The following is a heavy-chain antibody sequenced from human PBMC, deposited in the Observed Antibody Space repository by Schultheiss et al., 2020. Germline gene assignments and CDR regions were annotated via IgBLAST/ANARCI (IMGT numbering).Heavy chain of an antibody. D-gene: IGHD3-10*01. CDR1: GGTFSSYA. J-gene: IGHJ5*02. V-gene: IGHV1-69*04. CDR2: IIPILGIA. Sequence: SVKVSCKASGGTFSSYAISWVRQAPGQGLEWMGRIIPILGIANYAQKFQGRVTITADKSTSTAYMELSSLRSEDTAVYYCARDEPVWFGEEDWFDPWGQGTLVTVSS. CDR3: ARDEPVWFGEEDWFDP.